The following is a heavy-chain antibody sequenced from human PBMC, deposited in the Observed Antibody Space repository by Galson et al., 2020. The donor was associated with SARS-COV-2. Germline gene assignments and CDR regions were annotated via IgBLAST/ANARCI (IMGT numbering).Heavy chain of an antibody. Sequence: SETLSLTCTVSGGSISSSSYYWGWIRQPPGKGLEWFGSIYYSGSTYYNPSLKSRVTISVDTSKNQFSLKLSSVTAADTAVYYCARDRIWYYYYGMDVWGQVTTVTVSS. CDR1: GGSISSSSYY. CDR2: IYYSGST. CDR3: ARDRIWYYYYGMDV. V-gene: IGHV4-39*07. J-gene: IGHJ6*02. D-gene: IGHD3-16*01.